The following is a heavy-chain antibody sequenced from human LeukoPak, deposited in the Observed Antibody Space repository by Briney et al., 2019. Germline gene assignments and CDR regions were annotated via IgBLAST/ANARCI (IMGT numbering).Heavy chain of an antibody. D-gene: IGHD4-17*01. CDR3: ARHDYGDYGTFDI. CDR1: GGSISSGDYY. CDR2: IYYSGST. Sequence: SQTLSLTCTVSGGSISSGDYYWSWIRQPPGKGLEWIGYIYYSGSTYYNPSLKSRVTISVDTSKNQFSLKLTSVTAADTAVYYCARHDYGDYGTFDIWGQGTMVTVSS. J-gene: IGHJ3*02. V-gene: IGHV4-30-4*01.